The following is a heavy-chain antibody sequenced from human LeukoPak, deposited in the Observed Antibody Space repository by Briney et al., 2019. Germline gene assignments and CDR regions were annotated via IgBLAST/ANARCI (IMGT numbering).Heavy chain of an antibody. J-gene: IGHJ6*03. V-gene: IGHV5-51*01. Sequence: GASVKVSCKASGYTFTGYYMHWVRQMPGKGLEWMGIIYPGDSDTRYSPSFQGQVTISADKSISTAYLQWSSLRASDTAMYYCARLATAGKVNFYYYYMDVWGKGTTVTVSS. CDR1: GYTFTGYY. CDR2: IYPGDSDT. D-gene: IGHD6-13*01. CDR3: ARLATAGKVNFYYYYMDV.